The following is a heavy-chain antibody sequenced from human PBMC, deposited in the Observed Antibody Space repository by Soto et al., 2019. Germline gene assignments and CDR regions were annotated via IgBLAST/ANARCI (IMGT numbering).Heavy chain of an antibody. CDR3: ARGYCSSTSCYSFNTYYYYMDV. D-gene: IGHD2-2*02. Sequence: ASVKVSCKASGYTFTSYAMHWVRQAPGQRLEWMGWINAGNGNTKYSQKFQGRVTITRDTSASTAYMELSSLRSEDMAVYYCARGYCSSTSCYSFNTYYYYMDVWGKGSKVTVSS. V-gene: IGHV1-3*01. J-gene: IGHJ6*03. CDR2: INAGNGNT. CDR1: GYTFTSYA.